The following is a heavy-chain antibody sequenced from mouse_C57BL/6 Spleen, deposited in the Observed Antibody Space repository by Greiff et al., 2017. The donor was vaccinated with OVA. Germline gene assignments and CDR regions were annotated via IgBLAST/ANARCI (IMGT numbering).Heavy chain of an antibody. CDR1: GYSITSGYD. D-gene: IGHD4-1*01. CDR2: ISYSGST. CDR3: AREGAGTFAY. J-gene: IGHJ3*01. V-gene: IGHV3-1*01. Sequence: EVHLVEPGPGMVKPSQSLSLTCTVTGYSITSGYDWHWIRHFPGNKLEWMGYISYSGSTTYNPSLKSRISITHDTSKNHFFLKLTSVTTEDTATYYGAREGAGTFAYWGQGTLVTVSA.